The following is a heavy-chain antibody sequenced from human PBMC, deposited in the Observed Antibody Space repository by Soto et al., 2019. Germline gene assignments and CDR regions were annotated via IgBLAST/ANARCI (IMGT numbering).Heavy chain of an antibody. CDR2: IYYSGST. CDR3: ASGGTSYGSGRTYYFDY. CDR1: GGSVSSGSYY. V-gene: IGHV4-61*01. D-gene: IGHD3-10*01. J-gene: IGHJ4*02. Sequence: SETLSLTCTVSGGSVSSGSYYWSWIRQPPGKGLEWIGYIYYSGSTNYNPSLKSRVTISVDTSKNQFSLKLSSVTAADTAVYYCASGGTSYGSGRTYYFDYWGQGTLVTVSS.